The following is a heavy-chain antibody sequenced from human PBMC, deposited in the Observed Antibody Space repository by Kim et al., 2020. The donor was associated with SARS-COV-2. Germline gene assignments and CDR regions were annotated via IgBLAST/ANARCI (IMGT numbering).Heavy chain of an antibody. Sequence: SNTLYYADSVKGRFTISRDNAKNSLYLQMNSLRAEDTAVYYCASLQPAFDPWGQGTLVTVSS. D-gene: IGHD4-4*01. J-gene: IGHJ5*02. CDR2: SNTL. V-gene: IGHV3-48*01. CDR3: ASLQPAFDP.